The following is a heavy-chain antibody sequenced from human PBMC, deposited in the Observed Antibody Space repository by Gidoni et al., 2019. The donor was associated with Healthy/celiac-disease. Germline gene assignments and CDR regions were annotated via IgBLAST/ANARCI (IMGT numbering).Heavy chain of an antibody. CDR1: GFPFSSYG. J-gene: IGHJ6*02. V-gene: IGHV3-30*18. CDR2: ISYDGSNK. D-gene: IGHD4-17*01. CDR3: AKDKGSTYYYYGMDV. Sequence: QVQLVEPGGGVVQPGRSLRLSCAASGFPFSSYGMHWVRQAPGKGLEWVAVISYDGSNKYYADSVKGRFTISRDNSKNTLYLQMNSLRAEDTAVYYCAKDKGSTYYYYGMDVWGQGTTVTVSS.